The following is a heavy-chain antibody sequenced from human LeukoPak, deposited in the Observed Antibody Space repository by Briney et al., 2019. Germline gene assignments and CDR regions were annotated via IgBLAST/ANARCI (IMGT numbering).Heavy chain of an antibody. J-gene: IGHJ4*02. Sequence: PSETLSLTCAVYGGSFSGYYWSWIRQPPGKGLEWIGGINHSGSTNYNPSLKSRVTISVDTSKNQFSLKLSSVTAADAAVYYCARVPPRGYSYGTLDYWGQGTLVTVSS. CDR1: GGSFSGYY. D-gene: IGHD5-18*01. V-gene: IGHV4-34*01. CDR2: INHSGST. CDR3: ARVPPRGYSYGTLDY.